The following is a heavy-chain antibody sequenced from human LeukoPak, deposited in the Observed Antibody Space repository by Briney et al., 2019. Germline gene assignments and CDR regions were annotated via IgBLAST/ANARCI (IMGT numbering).Heavy chain of an antibody. CDR1: GFTFDDYA. Sequence: GGSLRLSCAASGFTFDDYAMHWVRQAPGKGLEWVSGISWNSGSIGYADSVKGRFTISRDNAKNSLYLQMNSLRAEDTALYYCAKDMGSYRLNDAFDIWGQGTMVTVSS. CDR3: AKDMGSYRLNDAFDI. D-gene: IGHD1-26*01. V-gene: IGHV3-9*01. J-gene: IGHJ3*02. CDR2: ISWNSGSI.